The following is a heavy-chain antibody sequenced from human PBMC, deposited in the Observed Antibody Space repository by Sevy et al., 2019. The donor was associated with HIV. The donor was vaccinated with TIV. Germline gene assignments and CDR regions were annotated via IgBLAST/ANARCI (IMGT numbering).Heavy chain of an antibody. J-gene: IGHJ4*02. V-gene: IGHV3-21*01. CDR3: ARRRGDPRADCFDY. CDR2: ISGSSSYI. Sequence: GGCLRLSCAASGFTFNIYSMNWVRQAPGKGLEWVSSISGSSSYIFYADSVKGRFTISRDNAKNSLYLQMNSLRAEDTAPSYCARRRGDPRADCFDYWGQGTLVTVSS. CDR1: GFTFNIYS. D-gene: IGHD2-21*02.